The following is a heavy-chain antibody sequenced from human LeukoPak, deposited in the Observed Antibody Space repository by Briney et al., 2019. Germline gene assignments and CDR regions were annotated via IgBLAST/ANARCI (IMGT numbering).Heavy chain of an antibody. D-gene: IGHD3-10*01. Sequence: PGRSLRLSCAASGFTFSSYAMHWVRQAPGKGLEWVAVISYDGSNKYYADSVKGRFTISRDNSKNTLYLQMNSLRAEDTAVYYCAKADRGWGVITKDWGQGTLVTVSS. CDR3: AKADRGWGVITKD. J-gene: IGHJ4*02. V-gene: IGHV3-30-3*01. CDR2: ISYDGSNK. CDR1: GFTFSSYA.